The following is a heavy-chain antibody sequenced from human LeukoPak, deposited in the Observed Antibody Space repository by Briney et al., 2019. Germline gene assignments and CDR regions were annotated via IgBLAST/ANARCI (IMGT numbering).Heavy chain of an antibody. CDR3: ASSYCSGGSCYSWGFDY. V-gene: IGHV3-48*04. Sequence: PGGSLRLSCAASGFTFSSYSMNWVRQAPGKGLEWVSYISSSSSTIYYADSVKGRFTISRDNAKNSLYLQMNSLRAEDTAMYYCASSYCSGGSCYSWGFDYWGQGTLVTVSS. J-gene: IGHJ4*02. CDR2: ISSSSSTI. D-gene: IGHD2-15*01. CDR1: GFTFSSYS.